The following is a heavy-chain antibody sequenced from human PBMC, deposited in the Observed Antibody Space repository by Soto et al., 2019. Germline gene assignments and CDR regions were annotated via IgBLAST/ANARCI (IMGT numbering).Heavy chain of an antibody. Sequence: LRLSCAASGFTFSNAWMNWVRQAPGKGLEWVGRIKSKTDGGTTDYAAPVKGRFTISRDDSKNTLYLQMNSLKTEDTAVYYCTTSVMTDYYYYGMDVWGQGTTVTVSS. CDR2: IKSKTDGGTT. J-gene: IGHJ6*02. CDR3: TTSVMTDYYYYGMDV. D-gene: IGHD2-8*01. CDR1: GFTFSNAW. V-gene: IGHV3-15*07.